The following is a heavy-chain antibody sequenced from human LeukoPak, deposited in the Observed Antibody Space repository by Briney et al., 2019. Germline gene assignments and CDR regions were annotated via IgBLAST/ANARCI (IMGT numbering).Heavy chain of an antibody. J-gene: IGHJ4*02. D-gene: IGHD6-19*01. V-gene: IGHV1-2*02. CDR3: ARSSGWKYYADY. CDR2: INPNSGGT. Sequence: ASLKVSCKASGYTFTGYYMHWVRQAPGQGLEWMGWINPNSGGTNFAQKFQGRVTMTRDTSISTAYMELSRLRSDDTAVYFCARSSGWKYYADYWGQGTLVTVSS. CDR1: GYTFTGYY.